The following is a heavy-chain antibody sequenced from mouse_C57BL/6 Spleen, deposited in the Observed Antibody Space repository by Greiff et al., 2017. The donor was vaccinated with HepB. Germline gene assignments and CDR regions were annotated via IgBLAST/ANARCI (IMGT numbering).Heavy chain of an antibody. J-gene: IGHJ1*03. CDR1: GFTFSDYG. V-gene: IGHV5-17*01. D-gene: IGHD1-1*01. Sequence: DVKLQESGGGLVKPGGSLKLSCAASGFTFSDYGMHWVRQAPEKGLEWVAYISSGSSTIYYADTVKGRFTISRDNAKNTLFLQMTSLRSEDTAMYYCARDYGSRRGYFDVWGTGTTVTVSS. CDR3: ARDYGSRRGYFDV. CDR2: ISSGSSTI.